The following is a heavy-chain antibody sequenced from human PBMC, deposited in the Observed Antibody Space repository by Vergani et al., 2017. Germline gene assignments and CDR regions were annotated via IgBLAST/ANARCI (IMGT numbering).Heavy chain of an antibody. CDR3: AREKHQLLYRGWFDP. Sequence: QVQLVQSGAEVKKPGASVKVSCKASGYTFTGYYMNWVRQAPGQGLEWMGWINPNSGGTNYAQKFQGRVTMTRDTSISTAYMELSRLRSDDTAVYYCAREKHQLLYRGWFDPWGQGTLVTVSS. CDR1: GYTFTGYY. J-gene: IGHJ5*02. CDR2: INPNSGGT. V-gene: IGHV1-2*02. D-gene: IGHD2-2*02.